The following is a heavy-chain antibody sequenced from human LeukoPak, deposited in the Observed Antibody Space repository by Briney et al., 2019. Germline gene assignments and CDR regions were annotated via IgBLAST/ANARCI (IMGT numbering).Heavy chain of an antibody. V-gene: IGHV4-59*01. CDR3: ARRMDDAFDI. Sequence: PSETLSLTCTVSGGSTSTYYWSWIRQPPGKGLEWIGYIYYSGSTNYNPSLKSRVTISVDTSKNQFSLKLSSVTAADTAAYYCARRMDDAFDIWGQGTMVTVSS. CDR2: IYYSGST. CDR1: GGSTSTYY. D-gene: IGHD2-8*01. J-gene: IGHJ3*02.